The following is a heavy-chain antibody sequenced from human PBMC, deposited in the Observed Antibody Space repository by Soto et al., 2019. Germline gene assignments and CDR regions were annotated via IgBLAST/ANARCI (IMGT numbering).Heavy chain of an antibody. Sequence: SETLSLTCTVSGGSISSGGYYWSWIRQHPGKGLEWIGYIYYSGSTYYNPSLKSRVTISVDTSKNQFSLKLSSVTAADTAVYYCARPFAVEAAGPFDYWGQGTLVTVSS. J-gene: IGHJ4*02. V-gene: IGHV4-31*03. CDR1: GGSISSGGYY. CDR2: IYYSGST. CDR3: ARPFAVEAAGPFDY. D-gene: IGHD6-13*01.